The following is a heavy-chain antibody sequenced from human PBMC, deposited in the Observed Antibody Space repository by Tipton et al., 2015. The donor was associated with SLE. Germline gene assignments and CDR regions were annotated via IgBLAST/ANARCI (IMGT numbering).Heavy chain of an antibody. CDR1: GGSFSGYY. J-gene: IGHJ4*01. CDR2: SNPSGST. D-gene: IGHD3-10*01. Sequence: TLSLTCAVYGGSFSGYYWSWIRQPPGKGLGWIGESNPSGSTNYNPSLKSRVTISVDTTKNQISLKLTSATAADTAVYYCARGAKERITLVRVRPYYFDYWGQGSLVTVSS. CDR3: ARGAKERITLVRVRPYYFDY. V-gene: IGHV4-34*01.